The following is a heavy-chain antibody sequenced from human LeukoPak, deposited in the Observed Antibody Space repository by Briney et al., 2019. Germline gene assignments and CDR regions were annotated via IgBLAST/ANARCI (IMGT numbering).Heavy chain of an antibody. CDR2: IYPGDSDT. Sequence: GESLKISCKGSGYSFTSYWIGWVRQMPGKGLEWMGIIYPGDSDTRYSPSFQGQVTISADKSISTAYLQWSSLKASDTAMYYCARHGIDHYYDSSAGTLFFPVGAFDIWGQGTMVTVSS. D-gene: IGHD3-22*01. CDR3: ARHGIDHYYDSSAGTLFFPVGAFDI. CDR1: GYSFTSYW. J-gene: IGHJ3*02. V-gene: IGHV5-51*01.